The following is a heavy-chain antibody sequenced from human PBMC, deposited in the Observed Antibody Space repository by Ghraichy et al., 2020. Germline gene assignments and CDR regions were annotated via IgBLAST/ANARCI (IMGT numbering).Heavy chain of an antibody. CDR1: GFTFSSYE. Sequence: GESLNISCAASGFTFSSYEMNWVRQAPGKGLEWVSYISSSGSTIYYADSVKGRFTISRDNAKNSLYLQMNSLRAEDTAVYYCARESPRRGSYYSGYYYYYGMDVWGQGTTVTVSS. V-gene: IGHV3-48*03. J-gene: IGHJ6*02. D-gene: IGHD1-26*01. CDR2: ISSSGSTI. CDR3: ARESPRRGSYYSGYYYYYGMDV.